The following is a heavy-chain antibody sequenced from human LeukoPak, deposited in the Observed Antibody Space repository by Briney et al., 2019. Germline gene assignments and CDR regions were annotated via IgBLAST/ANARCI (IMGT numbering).Heavy chain of an antibody. CDR3: ARGGPAAAGTPWFQH. Sequence: SETLSLTCAVYGESYSGYYWTWIRQPPGKGLEWIGQINHSGSTNYSSSLKSRVTISVDTSKNQFSLKLSSVTAADTAVYYCARGGPAAAGTPWFQHWGQGTLVTVSS. CDR1: GESYSGYY. V-gene: IGHV4-34*01. D-gene: IGHD6-13*01. CDR2: INHSGST. J-gene: IGHJ1*01.